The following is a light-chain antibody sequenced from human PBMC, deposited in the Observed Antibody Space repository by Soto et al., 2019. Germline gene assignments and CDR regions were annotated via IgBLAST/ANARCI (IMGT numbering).Light chain of an antibody. CDR1: RSDVGNYIY. J-gene: IGLJ1*01. CDR2: EVS. V-gene: IGLV2-14*01. CDR3: SSYTSNNSPFV. Sequence: QSVLTPPASVSGSPGQSITISCTGTRSDVGNYIYVSWFQHHPGKAPKLMIYEVSNRPSGVSNRFSASKSGNTASLTISGLQAEDEADYYCSSYTSNNSPFVFGTGTDVT.